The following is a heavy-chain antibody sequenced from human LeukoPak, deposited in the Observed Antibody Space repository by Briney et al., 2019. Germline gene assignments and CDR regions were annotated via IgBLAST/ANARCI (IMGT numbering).Heavy chain of an antibody. V-gene: IGHV4-30-4*01. Sequence: PSETLSLTCTASGDSISSSSYYWSWIRQPPGKGLEWIGYIYDSGSTYYNPSLKSRITISVDTSENRFSLKLSSVTATDTAVYYCARDCSGGSCYGAFDIWGQGTMVTVSS. CDR1: GDSISSSSYY. D-gene: IGHD2-15*01. J-gene: IGHJ3*02. CDR2: IYDSGST. CDR3: ARDCSGGSCYGAFDI.